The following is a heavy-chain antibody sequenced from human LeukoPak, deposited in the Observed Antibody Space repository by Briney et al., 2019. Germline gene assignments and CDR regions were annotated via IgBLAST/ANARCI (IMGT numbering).Heavy chain of an antibody. CDR2: IYTSGST. J-gene: IGHJ5*02. Sequence: SETLSLTCTVSGGSTSSGSYYWSWIRQPAGKGLEWIGRIYTSGSTNYNPSLKSRVTISVDTSKNQFSLKLSSVTAADTAVYYCARGGRLNWFDPWGQGTLVTVSS. CDR3: ARGGRLNWFDP. D-gene: IGHD3-10*01. CDR1: GGSTSSGSYY. V-gene: IGHV4-61*02.